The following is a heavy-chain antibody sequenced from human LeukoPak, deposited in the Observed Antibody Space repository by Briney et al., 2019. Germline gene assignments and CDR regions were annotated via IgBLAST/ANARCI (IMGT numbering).Heavy chain of an antibody. Sequence: SQTLSLTCALSGDSFSSNSAAWNWLRQSPSRGLEWLGRTYYRSRWYNDYAVSVKSRITVNPDTSKNQFSLHLNSVTPDDTAVYYCARSADGTLDYWGQGTLVTVSS. CDR1: GDSFSSNSAA. D-gene: IGHD6-13*01. CDR3: ARSADGTLDY. CDR2: TYYRSRWYN. V-gene: IGHV6-1*01. J-gene: IGHJ4*02.